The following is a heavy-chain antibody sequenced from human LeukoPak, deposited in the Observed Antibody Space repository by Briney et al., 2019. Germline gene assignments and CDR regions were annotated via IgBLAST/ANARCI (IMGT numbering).Heavy chain of an antibody. CDR2: INQSGST. CDR3: ARELRGDPYYFDY. J-gene: IGHJ4*02. D-gene: IGHD1-26*01. CDR1: GGSLSGFY. Sequence: PSETLSLTCAVYGGSLSGFYWSWIRQSPGKGLEWIGEINQSGSTNYNPSLKSRVTISVDTSKNQFSLKLSSVTAADTAVYYCARELRGDPYYFDYWGQGTLVTVSS. V-gene: IGHV4-34*01.